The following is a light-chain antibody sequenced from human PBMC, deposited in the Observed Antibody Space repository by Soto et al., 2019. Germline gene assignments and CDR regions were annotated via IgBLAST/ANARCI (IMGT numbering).Light chain of an antibody. CDR1: SSDIGAYDF. Sequence: QSALTQPPSAPGSPGQSVTISCTGTSSDIGAYDFVSWYQQHPGKAPKLMIFEVNRRPSGVPDRFFGSKSGNTASLTVSGLQAEDEADYYCSSCAGSDNPYVFGTGTKLTVL. V-gene: IGLV2-8*01. CDR3: SSCAGSDNPYV. J-gene: IGLJ1*01. CDR2: EVN.